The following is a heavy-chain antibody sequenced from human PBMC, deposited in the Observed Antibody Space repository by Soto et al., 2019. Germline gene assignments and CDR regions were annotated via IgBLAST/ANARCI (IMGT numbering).Heavy chain of an antibody. CDR1: GSSISTVGHY. D-gene: IGHD1-1*01. V-gene: IGHV4-31*03. J-gene: IGHJ4*02. CDR3: ARATGTLRSRNCDY. CDR2: IYHTGST. Sequence: PSETLSLTCSVSGSSISTVGHYWTWIRQPPGKGLEWIGSIYHTGSTYYSKSLRSRLTMSVDTSKSQFSLWLSSVTAADTAVYYCARATGTLRSRNCDYWGQGSLVTVSS.